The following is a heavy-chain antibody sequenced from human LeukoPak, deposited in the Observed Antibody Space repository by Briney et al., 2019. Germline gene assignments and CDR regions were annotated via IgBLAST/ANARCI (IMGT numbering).Heavy chain of an antibody. Sequence: PGGSLRLSCAASGFTFSDFWMHWVRQAPGKGLVWVSVIYSGGSTYYADSVKGRFTISRDNSKNTLYLQMNSLRVEDTAVYYCASNDGSYDDILDYWGQGTLVTVSS. J-gene: IGHJ4*02. V-gene: IGHV3-66*01. CDR3: ASNDGSYDDILDY. CDR2: IYSGGST. D-gene: IGHD3-9*01. CDR1: GFTFSDFW.